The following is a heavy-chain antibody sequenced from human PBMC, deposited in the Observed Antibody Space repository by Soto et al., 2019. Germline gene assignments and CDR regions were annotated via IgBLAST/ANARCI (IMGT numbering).Heavy chain of an antibody. V-gene: IGHV3-33*01. D-gene: IGHD3-22*01. CDR1: GFTFSSYG. CDR3: ARDSIYDSSGYYFDY. Sequence: HPGGSLRLSCAASGFTFSSYGMHWVRQAPGKGLEWVAVIWYDGSNKYYADSVKGRFTISRDNSKNTLYLQMNRLRAEDTAVYYCARDSIYDSSGYYFDYWGQGTLVTVSS. CDR2: IWYDGSNK. J-gene: IGHJ4*02.